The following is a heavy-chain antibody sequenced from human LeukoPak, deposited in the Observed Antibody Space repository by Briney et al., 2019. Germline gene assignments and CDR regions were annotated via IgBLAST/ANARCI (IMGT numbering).Heavy chain of an antibody. CDR2: INAGNGNT. CDR1: GYTFTSYA. Sequence: ASVKVSCKASGYTFTSYAMHWVRQAPGQRLEWMGWINAGNGNTKYSQKFQGRVTITRDKSTSTAYMELSSLRSEDTAVYYCARDSADPYDILTGSYYYYGMDVWGQGTTVTVSS. CDR3: ARDSADPYDILTGSYYYYGMDV. D-gene: IGHD3-9*01. V-gene: IGHV1-3*01. J-gene: IGHJ6*02.